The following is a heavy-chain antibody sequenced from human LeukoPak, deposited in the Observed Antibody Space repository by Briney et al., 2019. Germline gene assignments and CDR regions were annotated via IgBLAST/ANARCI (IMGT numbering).Heavy chain of an antibody. J-gene: IGHJ4*02. CDR3: ARGTSDARYYFDY. D-gene: IGHD1-1*01. CDR1: GFTFSDYY. V-gene: IGHV3-11*01. Sequence: RSGGSLRLSCAASGFTFSDYYMSWIRQAPGKGLEWVSYISSSGSTIYYADSVKGRFTISRDNAKNSLYLQMNSLRAEDTALYYCARGTSDARYYFDYWGQGILVTVSS. CDR2: ISSSGSTI.